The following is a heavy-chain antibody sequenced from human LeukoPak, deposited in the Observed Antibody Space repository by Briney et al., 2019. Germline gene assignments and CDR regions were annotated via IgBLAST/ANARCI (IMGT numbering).Heavy chain of an antibody. D-gene: IGHD6-19*01. CDR1: GGSISSSSYY. V-gene: IGHV4-39*01. Sequence: SETLSLTCTVSGGSISSSSYYWGWIRQPPGKGLEWIGTIYYSGSTYYNPSLKSRVTISVDTSKNQFSLNLSSMTATDTAVYYCARQAKAVVQYIDFDFWGQGTLVTVSS. J-gene: IGHJ4*02. CDR2: IYYSGST. CDR3: ARQAKAVVQYIDFDF.